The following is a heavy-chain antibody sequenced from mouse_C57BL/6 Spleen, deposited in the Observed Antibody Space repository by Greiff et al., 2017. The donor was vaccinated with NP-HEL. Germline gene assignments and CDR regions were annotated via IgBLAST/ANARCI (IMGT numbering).Heavy chain of an antibody. V-gene: IGHV1-50*01. D-gene: IGHD1-1*01. Sequence: VQLQQPGAELVKPGASVKLSCKASGYTFTSYWMQWVKQRPGQGLEWIGEIDPSVSYTNYNQKFKGKATLTVDTSSSPAYMQLSSRTSEDSAVYYCARSYYGSSLWYVDVWGTGTTVTVSS. CDR1: GYTFTSYW. CDR2: IDPSVSYT. CDR3: ARSYYGSSLWYVDV. J-gene: IGHJ1*03.